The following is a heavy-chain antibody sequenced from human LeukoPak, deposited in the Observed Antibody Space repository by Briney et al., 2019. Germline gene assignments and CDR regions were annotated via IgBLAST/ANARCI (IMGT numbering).Heavy chain of an antibody. D-gene: IGHD2-8*01. J-gene: IGHJ5*02. CDR2: IIPIFGTA. CDR1: GGTFSSYA. V-gene: IGHV1-69*05. CDR3: ARGPCTNGVCYSGWFDP. Sequence: EASVKVSCKASGGTFSSYAISWVRQAPGQGLEWMGGIIPIFGTANYAQKFQGRVTITTDESTGTAYMELSSLRSEDTAVYYCARGPCTNGVCYSGWFDPWGQGTLVTVSS.